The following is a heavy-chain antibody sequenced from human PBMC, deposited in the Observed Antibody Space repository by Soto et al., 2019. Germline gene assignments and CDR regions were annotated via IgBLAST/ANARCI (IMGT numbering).Heavy chain of an antibody. CDR3: ASALRGTP. D-gene: IGHD1-26*01. Sequence: QVQVVQSVTEVKKPGASVKVSCKFSGYTFTTYDINWLRQSPGQGLESMGCMNTESGDTGFAQKFQGRLTLTRDTSMITAFMELSRRTSEDTAVYYCASALRGTPWGQGTLVTV. J-gene: IGHJ5*02. CDR2: MNTESGDT. CDR1: GYTFTTYD. V-gene: IGHV1-8*01.